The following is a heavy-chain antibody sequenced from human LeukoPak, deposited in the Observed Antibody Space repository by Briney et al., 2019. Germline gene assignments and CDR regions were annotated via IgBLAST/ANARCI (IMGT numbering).Heavy chain of an antibody. CDR1: GFTFSDYY. CDR2: ISGGSSTI. Sequence: GGSLRLSCAASGFTFSDYYMSWIRQAPGKGLEWVSYISGGSSTIYYADSVKDRFTISRDNARNSLFLQMNSLRAEDTAVYYCARVSITVTTWRLYYSDYWGQGTLVTVSS. CDR3: ARVSITVTTWRLYYSDY. V-gene: IGHV3-11*04. J-gene: IGHJ4*02. D-gene: IGHD4-11*01.